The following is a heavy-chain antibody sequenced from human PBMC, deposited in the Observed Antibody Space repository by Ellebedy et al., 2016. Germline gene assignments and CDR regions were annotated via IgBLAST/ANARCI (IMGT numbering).Heavy chain of an antibody. D-gene: IGHD3-3*01. J-gene: IGHJ4*02. CDR2: ISTSGST. Sequence: SETLSLTXSVSGGFINDNAYYWSWIRQPAGKGLEWIGRISTSGSTIYTPSLRSRVTMSVDTSKNHFSLDLMSATAADTAVYYCATLTIPGGSDYWGQGMLVTVST. CDR3: ATLTIPGGSDY. CDR1: GGFINDNAYY. V-gene: IGHV4-61*02.